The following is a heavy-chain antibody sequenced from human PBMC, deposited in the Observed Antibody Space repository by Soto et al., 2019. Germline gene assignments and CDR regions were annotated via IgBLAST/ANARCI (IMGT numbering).Heavy chain of an antibody. Sequence: GSLXLSCAASGFTFSSYSMSWVRQAPGKGLEWVSTISGSGGSTFYADSVKGRFTISRDNSKNTLYLQMNSLRAEDTAVYYSAKAPPGDYLLNWFDPWGQGTLVTVS. V-gene: IGHV3-23*01. CDR2: ISGSGGST. J-gene: IGHJ5*02. CDR1: GFTFSSYS. D-gene: IGHD4-17*01. CDR3: AKAPPGDYLLNWFDP.